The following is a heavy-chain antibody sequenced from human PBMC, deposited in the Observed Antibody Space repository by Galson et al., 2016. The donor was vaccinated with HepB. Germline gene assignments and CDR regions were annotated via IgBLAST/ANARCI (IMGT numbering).Heavy chain of an antibody. CDR2: INSGGST. CDR3: TLLQEHL. Sequence: SLRLSCAASGFTVSSNYMSWVRQAPGKGLEWVSVINSGGSTYHSDSVKGRLTISRDNSKKTLYLQMNSLHQGPIGLPPGTLLQEHLWG. V-gene: IGHV3-53*01. J-gene: IGHJ6*01. CDR1: GFTVSSNY.